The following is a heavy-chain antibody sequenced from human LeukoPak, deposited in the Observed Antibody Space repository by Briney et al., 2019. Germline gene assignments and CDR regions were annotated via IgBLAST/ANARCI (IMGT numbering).Heavy chain of an antibody. Sequence: SETLSLTCTASGGSISSYYWSWIRQPPGKGLEWIGYIYYSGSTNYNPSLKSRVTISVDTSKNQFSLKLSSVTAADTAVYYCARDTYYDFWSGYYTNPYGMDVRGQGTTVTVSS. J-gene: IGHJ6*02. CDR2: IYYSGST. CDR1: GGSISSYY. CDR3: ARDTYYDFWSGYYTNPYGMDV. V-gene: IGHV4-59*01. D-gene: IGHD3-3*01.